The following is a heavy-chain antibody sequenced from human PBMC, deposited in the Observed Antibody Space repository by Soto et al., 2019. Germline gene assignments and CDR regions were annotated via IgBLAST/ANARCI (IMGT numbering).Heavy chain of an antibody. CDR3: ARRPSSFWSGSTYGMDV. D-gene: IGHD3-3*01. V-gene: IGHV4-39*01. CDR2: IYYSGST. Sequence: QLQLQESGPGLVKPSETLSLTCTVSGGSISSSSYYWGWIRQPPGKGLEWIGSIYYSGSTYYNPSLKSRVTISVDTSKNQFSLKLSSVTAADTAVYYCARRPSSFWSGSTYGMDVWGQGTTVTVSS. CDR1: GGSISSSSYY. J-gene: IGHJ6*02.